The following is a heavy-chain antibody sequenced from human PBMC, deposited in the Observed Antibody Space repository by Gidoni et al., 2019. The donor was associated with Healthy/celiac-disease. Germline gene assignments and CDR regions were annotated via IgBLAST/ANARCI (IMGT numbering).Heavy chain of an antibody. J-gene: IGHJ1*01. Sequence: EVQLVESGGGLVKPGGSLRLSWAASGFTFSNAWMSWVRQAPGKGLEWVGRIKSKTDGGTTDYAAPVKGRFTISRDDSKNTLYLQMNSLKTEDTAVYYCTTDRVGSSASSLIDFQHWGQGTLVTVSS. CDR3: TTDRVGSSASSLIDFQH. D-gene: IGHD6-13*01. CDR2: IKSKTDGGTT. V-gene: IGHV3-15*01. CDR1: GFTFSNAW.